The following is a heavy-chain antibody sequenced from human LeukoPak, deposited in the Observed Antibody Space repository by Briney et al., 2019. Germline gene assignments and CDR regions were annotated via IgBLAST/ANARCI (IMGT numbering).Heavy chain of an antibody. CDR1: GFTFSSYW. Sequence: GGSLRLSCAASGFTFSSYWVGWVRQAPGKGLEWVANIKEDGSEKYYGDSVKGRFTISRDNAKNSLYLQMDSLRAEDTAVYYCAFNWAWGQGTLVTVSS. CDR2: IKEDGSEK. V-gene: IGHV3-7*01. J-gene: IGHJ5*02. D-gene: IGHD3-16*01. CDR3: AFNWA.